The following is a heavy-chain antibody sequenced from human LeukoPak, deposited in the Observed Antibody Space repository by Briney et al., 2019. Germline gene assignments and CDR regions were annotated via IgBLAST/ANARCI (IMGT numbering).Heavy chain of an antibody. Sequence: PGRSLRLSCAASGFTFGSYAMNWVRQAPGKGLEWVSGISASGGITYYADSVKGRFTISRDNSNNTLHLQMNSLKGEDTAVYYCAPKYPYDPISWGQGTLVTVSS. CDR2: ISASGGIT. J-gene: IGHJ4*02. D-gene: IGHD2-2*01. CDR1: GFTFGSYA. CDR3: APKYPYDPIS. V-gene: IGHV3-23*01.